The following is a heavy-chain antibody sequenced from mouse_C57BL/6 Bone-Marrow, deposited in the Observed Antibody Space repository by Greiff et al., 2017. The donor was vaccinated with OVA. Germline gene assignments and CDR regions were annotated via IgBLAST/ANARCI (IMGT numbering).Heavy chain of an antibody. J-gene: IGHJ3*01. CDR3: TRECDGSPACFAY. V-gene: IGHV5-9-1*02. CDR1: GFTFSSYA. D-gene: IGHD2-3*01. Sequence: EVMLVESGEGLVKPGGSLKLSCAASGFTFSSYAMSWVRQTPEKRLEWVAYISSGGDYIYYADNVKGRFTISRDNARNTLYLQTSSLKSEDTAMYYGTRECDGSPACFAYWGQGTLVTVSA. CDR2: ISSGGDYI.